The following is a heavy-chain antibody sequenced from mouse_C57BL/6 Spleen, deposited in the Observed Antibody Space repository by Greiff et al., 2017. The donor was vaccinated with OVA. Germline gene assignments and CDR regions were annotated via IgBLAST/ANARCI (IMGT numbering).Heavy chain of an antibody. CDR2: ISSGGDYI. Sequence: EVKLVESGEGLVKPGGSLKLSCAASGFTFSSYAMSWVRQTPEKRLEWVAYISSGGDYIYYADTVKGRFTISRDNARNTLYLQMSSRKSEDTAMYYCTRDRTDWYFDVWGTGTTVTVSS. J-gene: IGHJ1*03. CDR1: GFTFSSYA. CDR3: TRDRTDWYFDV. D-gene: IGHD4-1*01. V-gene: IGHV5-9-1*02.